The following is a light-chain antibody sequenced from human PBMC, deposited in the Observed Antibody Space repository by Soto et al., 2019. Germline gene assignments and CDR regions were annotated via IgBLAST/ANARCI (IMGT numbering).Light chain of an antibody. V-gene: IGKV3-20*01. CDR3: QQYGGSPRT. J-gene: IGKJ1*01. CDR2: DAS. Sequence: EIVLTQSPGTLSLSPGERATLSCRASQTVSSSSLAWYQQKRGQAPRLLIHDASSRATGIPDRFSGSGSGTDFTLTISRLEPEDFAVYYCQQYGGSPRTFGQGNKVDIK. CDR1: QTVSSSS.